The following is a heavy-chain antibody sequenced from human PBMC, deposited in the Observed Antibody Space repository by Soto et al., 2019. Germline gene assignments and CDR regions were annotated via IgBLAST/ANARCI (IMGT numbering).Heavy chain of an antibody. CDR1: GYSISSGDYY. V-gene: IGHV4-30-4*01. CDR3: ARVLGDYYPDYYYYYGMDV. D-gene: IGHD4-17*01. Sequence: PSETLSLTCTVSGYSISSGDYYWSWIRQPPGKGLEWIGCIYYSGNTYYNPSLKRRFSISVDTSKNQFSLQLSSVTVADTAVYYCARVLGDYYPDYYYYYGMDVWGQGTTVT. J-gene: IGHJ6*02. CDR2: IYYSGNT.